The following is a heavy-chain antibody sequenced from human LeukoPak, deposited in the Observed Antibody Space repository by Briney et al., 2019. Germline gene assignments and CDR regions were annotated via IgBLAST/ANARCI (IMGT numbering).Heavy chain of an antibody. Sequence: GGSLRLSCAASGFTFSDYYMNWIRQAPGKGLEWVSYISSSGSTIYYADSVRGRFTISRDNAKNSLYLQMNSLRAEDTAVYYCARDLQGGSSSWYFGYWGQGTLVTVSS. D-gene: IGHD6-13*01. J-gene: IGHJ4*02. CDR2: ISSSGSTI. CDR3: ARDLQGGSSSWYFGY. CDR1: GFTFSDYY. V-gene: IGHV3-11*01.